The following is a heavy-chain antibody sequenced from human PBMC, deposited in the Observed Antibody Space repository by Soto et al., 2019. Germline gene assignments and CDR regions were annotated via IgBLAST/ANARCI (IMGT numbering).Heavy chain of an antibody. CDR1: GGSISSSSYY. J-gene: IGHJ5*02. CDR2: IYYSGST. V-gene: IGHV4-39*01. CDR3: ARYYYGSGSYYQSNWFDP. D-gene: IGHD3-10*01. Sequence: SETLSLTCTVSGGSISSSSYYWGWIRQPPGKGLEWIGSIYYSGSTYYNPSLKSRVTISVDTSKNQFSLKLSSVTAADTAVYYCARYYYGSGSYYQSNWFDPWGQGTLVTVSS.